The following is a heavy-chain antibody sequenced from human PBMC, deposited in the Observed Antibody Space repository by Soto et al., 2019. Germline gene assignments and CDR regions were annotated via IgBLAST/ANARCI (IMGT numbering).Heavy chain of an antibody. CDR3: ARLRSSGSYYVGGYYYYGMDV. CDR2: SYYSGST. J-gene: IGHJ6*02. Sequence: SETLSLTCTVSGGSISSSSYYWGWIRQPPGKGLEWIGSSYYSGSTYYNPSLKSRVTISVDTSKNQFSLKLSSVTAADTAVYYCARLRSSGSYYVGGYYYYGMDVWGQGTTVTVSS. CDR1: GGSISSSSYY. V-gene: IGHV4-39*01. D-gene: IGHD1-26*01.